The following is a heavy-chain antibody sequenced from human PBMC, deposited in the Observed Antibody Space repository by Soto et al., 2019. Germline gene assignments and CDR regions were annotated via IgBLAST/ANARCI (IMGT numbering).Heavy chain of an antibody. D-gene: IGHD4-17*01. CDR3: ANIKLPWEMTTNAYFDY. V-gene: IGHV3-23*01. CDR2: ISGSGGST. CDR1: GFTFSSYA. J-gene: IGHJ4*02. Sequence: GGSLRLSCAASGFTFSSYAMSWVRQAPGKGLEWVSAISGSGGSTYYADSVKGRFTISRDNSKNTLYLQMNSLRAEDTAVYYCANIKLPWEMTTNAYFDYWGQGTRVTVSS.